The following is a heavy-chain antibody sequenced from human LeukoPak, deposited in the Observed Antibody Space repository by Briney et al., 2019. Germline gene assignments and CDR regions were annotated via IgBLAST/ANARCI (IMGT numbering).Heavy chain of an antibody. J-gene: IGHJ3*02. V-gene: IGHV3-21*01. CDR2: ISSSSSYI. CDR1: GFTFSSYS. CDR3: ARGGERGFDAFDI. Sequence: GGSLRLSCAASGFTFSSYSMNWVRQAPGKGLEWVSSISSSSSYIYYADSVKGRFTISSDNAKNSLYLQMNSLRAEDTAVYYCARGGERGFDAFDIWGQGTMVTVSS. D-gene: IGHD2-21*01.